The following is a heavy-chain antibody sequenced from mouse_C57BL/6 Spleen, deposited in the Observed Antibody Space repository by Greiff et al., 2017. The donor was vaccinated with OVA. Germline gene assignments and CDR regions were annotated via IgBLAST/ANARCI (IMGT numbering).Heavy chain of an antibody. CDR3: ARGQPFDY. CDR1: GYTFTSYD. D-gene: IGHD6-1*01. J-gene: IGHJ2*01. V-gene: IGHV1-85*01. Sequence: QVHVKQSGPELVKPGASVKLSCKASGYTFTSYDINWVKQRPGQGLEWIGWIYPRAGSTKYNEKFKGKATLTVDTSSSTAYMELHSLTSEDTAVYFCARGQPFDYWGQGTTLTVSS. CDR2: IYPRAGST.